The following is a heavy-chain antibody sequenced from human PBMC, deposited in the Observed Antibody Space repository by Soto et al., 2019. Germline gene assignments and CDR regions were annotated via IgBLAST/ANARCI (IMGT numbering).Heavy chain of an antibody. D-gene: IGHD6-13*01. CDR2: ISYDETNT. V-gene: IGHV3-30*18. CDR3: AKGVKYYHYYGMDV. Sequence: QVQLVESGGGVVQPGRSLRLSCAASGFTFNTYGMHWVRQAPGKGLEWVAVISYDETNTYYADSAKGRFTISRDKSKSTLYLQMNSLTVEDTAVYYCAKGVKYYHYYGMDVWGQGTTVTVSS. J-gene: IGHJ6*02. CDR1: GFTFNTYG.